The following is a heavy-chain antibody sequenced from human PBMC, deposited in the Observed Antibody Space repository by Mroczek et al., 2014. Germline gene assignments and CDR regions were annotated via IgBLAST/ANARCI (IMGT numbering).Heavy chain of an antibody. Sequence: VQLLETGGGVVQPGRSLRLSCAASGFTFSSYGMHWVRQAPGKGLEWVAVISYDGSNKYYADSVKGRFTISRDNSKNTLYLQMNSLRAEDTAVYYCDERYSGAEQQELSTKYYYYYYGM. CDR1: GFTFSSYG. CDR2: ISYDGSNK. J-gene: IGHJ6*01. V-gene: IGHV3-30*18. D-gene: IGHD1-26*01. CDR3: DERYSGAEQQELSTKYYYYYYGM.